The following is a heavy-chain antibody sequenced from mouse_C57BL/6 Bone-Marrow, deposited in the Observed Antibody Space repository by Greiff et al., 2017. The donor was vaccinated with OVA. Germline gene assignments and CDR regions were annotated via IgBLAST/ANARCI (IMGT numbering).Heavy chain of an antibody. J-gene: IGHJ3*01. V-gene: IGHV1-5*01. CDR2: IYPGNSDT. CDR1: GYTFTSYW. CDR3: TRGHYDYPAWFAY. Sequence: EVQLQESGTVLARPGASVKMSCKTSGYTFTSYWMHWVKQRPGQGLEWIGAIYPGNSDTSYNQKFKGKAQLTAVTSASTAYMELSSLTNEDYAVYYGTRGHYDYPAWFAYWGKGTLVTVSA. D-gene: IGHD2-4*01.